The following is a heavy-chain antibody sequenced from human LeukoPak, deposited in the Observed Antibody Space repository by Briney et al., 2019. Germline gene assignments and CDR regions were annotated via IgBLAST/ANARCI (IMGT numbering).Heavy chain of an antibody. CDR1: GFTFSCHG. J-gene: IGHJ4*02. V-gene: IGHV3-48*02. CDR3: ARDYYGSGSYFNY. CDR2: ISGSGSNT. Sequence: GGSLRLSCAASGFTFSCHGMAWVRQAPGKGLDWVSCISGSGSNTFYADSVKGRFTISRDNAKNSLYLQMNSLRDEDTAVYYCARDYYGSGSYFNYWGQGTLVTVSS. D-gene: IGHD3-10*01.